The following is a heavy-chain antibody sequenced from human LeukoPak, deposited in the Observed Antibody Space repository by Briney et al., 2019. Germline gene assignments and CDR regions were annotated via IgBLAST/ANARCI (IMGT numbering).Heavy chain of an antibody. CDR2: ISSSSSYI. CDR3: ASDGGAGGSGWAHSRYYGMDV. D-gene: IGHD6-19*01. Sequence: GGSLRLSCAASGFTFSSYSMNWVRQAPGKGLEWVSSISSSSSYIYYADSVKGRFTISRDNAKNSLYLQMNSLRAEDTAVYYCASDGGAGGSGWAHSRYYGMDVWGQGTTVTVSS. CDR1: GFTFSSYS. J-gene: IGHJ6*02. V-gene: IGHV3-21*01.